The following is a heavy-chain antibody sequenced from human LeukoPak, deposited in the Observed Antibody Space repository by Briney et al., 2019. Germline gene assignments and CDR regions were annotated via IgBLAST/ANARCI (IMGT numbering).Heavy chain of an antibody. CDR3: ARAFLGYCSSTSCYGPDY. CDR1: GFTFSSYA. Sequence: SGGSLRLSCAASGFTFSSYAMHWVRQAPGKGLEYVSAISSNGGSTYYANSVKGRSTISRDNSKNTLYLQMGSLRAEDMAVYYCARAFLGYCSSTSCYGPDYWGQGTLVTVSS. D-gene: IGHD2-2*01. V-gene: IGHV3-64*01. J-gene: IGHJ4*02. CDR2: ISSNGGST.